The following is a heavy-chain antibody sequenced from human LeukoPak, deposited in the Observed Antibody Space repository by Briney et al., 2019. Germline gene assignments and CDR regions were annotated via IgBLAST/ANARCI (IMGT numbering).Heavy chain of an antibody. J-gene: IGHJ5*02. Sequence: GASVKVSCKASGYTFTSYDINWVRQATGQGLEWMGWMNPNSGNTGYAQKFQGRVTMTRNTSISTAYMELSSLRSEDTAVYYCARDYYETYGGDNWFDPWGQGTLVTVSS. CDR1: GYTFTSYD. CDR2: MNPNSGNT. V-gene: IGHV1-8*01. D-gene: IGHD3-3*01. CDR3: ARDYYETYGGDNWFDP.